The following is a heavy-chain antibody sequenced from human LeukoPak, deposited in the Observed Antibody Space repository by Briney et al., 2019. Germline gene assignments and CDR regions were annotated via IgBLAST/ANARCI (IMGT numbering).Heavy chain of an antibody. D-gene: IGHD3-9*01. CDR3: ARLTKGRYFDYIFAF. CDR2: AYYTGST. V-gene: IGHV4-39*01. CDR1: GASVSDSLSY. J-gene: IGHJ4*02. Sequence: SETLSLTCTVSGASVSDSLSYWGWVRQPPGKGPEWVANAYYTGSTYYNPSLKSRVTMSVDTSKNQFSLKMTSVTAADTAIYYCARLTKGRYFDYIFAFWGQGILVTVSS.